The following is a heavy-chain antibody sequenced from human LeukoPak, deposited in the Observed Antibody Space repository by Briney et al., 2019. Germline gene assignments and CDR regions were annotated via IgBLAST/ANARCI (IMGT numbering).Heavy chain of an antibody. V-gene: IGHV3-21*04. CDR1: GFTFSSYS. CDR3: ARSGTAAEDYDG. J-gene: IGHJ4*02. CDR2: ISSNSSDI. Sequence: GGSLRLSCAASGFTFSSYSMNWVRQAPGKGLEWVSPISSNSSDIYYADSVKGRFTISRDNEKNTLYLQMNSLRDEATAVYYCARSGTAAEDYDGRGQGTLVTLSS. D-gene: IGHD4-17*01.